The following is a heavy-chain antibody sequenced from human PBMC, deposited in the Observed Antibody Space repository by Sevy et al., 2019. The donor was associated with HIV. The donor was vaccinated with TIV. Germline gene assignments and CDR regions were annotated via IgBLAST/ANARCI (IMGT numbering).Heavy chain of an antibody. J-gene: IGHJ4*02. CDR2: ISYDGSNK. CDR1: GFTFSSYG. D-gene: IGHD3-22*01. Sequence: EGSLRLSCAASGFTFSSYGMCWVRQAPGKGLDWVAVISYDGSNKYYADSVKGRFTISRDNSKNTLYLQLNSLRAEDTAVYYCARDLRIFDSRGYIFDYWGQGTLVTVSS. CDR3: ARDLRIFDSRGYIFDY. V-gene: IGHV3-30*03.